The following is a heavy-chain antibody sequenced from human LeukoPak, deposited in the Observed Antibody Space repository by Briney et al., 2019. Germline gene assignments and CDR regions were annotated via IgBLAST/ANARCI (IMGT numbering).Heavy chain of an antibody. J-gene: IGHJ5*02. CDR1: GFTVSSNY. Sequence: GGSLRLSCAAPGFTVSSNYMSWVRQAPGKGLEWVSVIYSGGSTYYADSVKGRFTISRDNSKNTLYLQMNSLRAEDTAVYYCARARSASSGYLLRDHNWFDPWGQGTLVTVSS. D-gene: IGHD3-22*01. CDR3: ARARSASSGYLLRDHNWFDP. CDR2: IYSGGST. V-gene: IGHV3-66*01.